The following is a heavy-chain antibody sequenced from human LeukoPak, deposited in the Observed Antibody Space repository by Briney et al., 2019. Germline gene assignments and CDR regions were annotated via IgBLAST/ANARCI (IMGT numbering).Heavy chain of an antibody. Sequence: VASVKVSCKASGYTFTGYYVHWVRQAPGQGLEWMGRINPNSGDTNYAQKFQGRVTMTRDTSISTAYMELSRLRSDDTAVYYCARDYCGGDCFPDYWDQGTLVTVSS. J-gene: IGHJ4*02. D-gene: IGHD2-21*02. CDR3: ARDYCGGDCFPDY. V-gene: IGHV1-2*06. CDR1: GYTFTGYY. CDR2: INPNSGDT.